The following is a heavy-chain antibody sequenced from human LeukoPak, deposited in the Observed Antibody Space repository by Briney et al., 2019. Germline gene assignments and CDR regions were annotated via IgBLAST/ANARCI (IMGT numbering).Heavy chain of an antibody. CDR2: INHSGST. CDR3: ARGTRPDIVVVPAAKGWFDP. D-gene: IGHD2-2*01. CDR1: GGSFSGYY. J-gene: IGHJ5*02. Sequence: SETLSLTCAVYGGSFSGYYWSWIRQPPGKGLEWIGEINHSGSTNYNPSLKSRVTISVDTSKNQFSLKLSSVTAADTAVYYCARGTRPDIVVVPAAKGWFDPWGQGTLVNVSS. V-gene: IGHV4-34*01.